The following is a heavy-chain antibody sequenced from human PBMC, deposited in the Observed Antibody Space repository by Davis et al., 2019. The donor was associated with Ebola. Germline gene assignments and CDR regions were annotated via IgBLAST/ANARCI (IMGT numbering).Heavy chain of an antibody. V-gene: IGHV3-74*01. J-gene: IGHJ6*04. CDR1: GFTLSSYW. Sequence: GESPKTPRAAPGFTLSSYWMHWVRQAPGKGLVWVSRINSDGGSTSYVDSVKGRFTISRDKAKNSLYLQMNSLRAEDAALYYCAKGVGYVPYYYYGMDVWGKGTTVTVSS. CDR2: INSDGGST. CDR3: AKGVGYVPYYYYGMDV. D-gene: IGHD5-12*01.